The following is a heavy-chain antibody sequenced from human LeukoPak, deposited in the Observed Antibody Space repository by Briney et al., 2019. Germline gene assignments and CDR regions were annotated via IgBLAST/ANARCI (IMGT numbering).Heavy chain of an antibody. CDR3: ARVNYYDSSGGLGY. CDR1: GGSISSSNW. V-gene: IGHV4-4*02. D-gene: IGHD3-22*01. Sequence: SGTLSLTCAVSGGSISSSNWWRWDRQPPGKRVEVIGEIYHSGSTNYNPSLKSRVTISVDKSKNQFSLKLSSVTAADTAVYYCARVNYYDSSGGLGYWGQGTLVTVSS. J-gene: IGHJ4*02. CDR2: IYHSGST.